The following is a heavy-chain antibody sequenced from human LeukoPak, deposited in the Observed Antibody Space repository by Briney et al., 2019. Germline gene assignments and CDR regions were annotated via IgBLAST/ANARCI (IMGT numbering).Heavy chain of an antibody. J-gene: IGHJ5*02. Sequence: SETLSLTCTVSGGSISSGGYYWSWIRQHPGKGLEWIGYIYYSGSTYYNPSLKSRVTISVDTSKNQFSLKLSSVTAADTAVYYCANQKMQLGWFDPWGQGTLVTVSS. V-gene: IGHV4-31*03. CDR3: ANQKMQLGWFDP. D-gene: IGHD5-18*01. CDR1: GGSISSGGYY. CDR2: IYYSGST.